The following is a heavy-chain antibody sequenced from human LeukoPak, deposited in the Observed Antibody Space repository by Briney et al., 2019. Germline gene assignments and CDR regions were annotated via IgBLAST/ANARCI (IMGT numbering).Heavy chain of an antibody. J-gene: IGHJ4*02. V-gene: IGHV3-21*01. CDR1: GFTFSSYS. CDR2: ISSSSSYI. Sequence: GGSLRLSCAASGFTFSSYSMNWVRQAPGKGLEWVSSISSSSSYIYYADSVKGRFTISRDNAKNSLYLQMNSLRAEDTAVYYCARESNSHFDIVGATPGGDYWGQGTLVTVSS. CDR3: ARESNSHFDIVGATPGGDY. D-gene: IGHD1-26*01.